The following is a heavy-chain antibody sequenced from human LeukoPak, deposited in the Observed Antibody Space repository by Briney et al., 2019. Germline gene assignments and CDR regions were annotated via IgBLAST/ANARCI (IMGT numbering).Heavy chain of an antibody. CDR2: INPNSGGT. Sequence: APVKVSCKASGYTFTGYYMHWVRQAPGQGLEWMGWINPNSGGTNYAQKFQGRVTMTRDTSISTAYMELSRLRSDDTAVYYCAREAITMIVVSYNWFDPWGQGTLVTVSS. D-gene: IGHD3-22*01. J-gene: IGHJ5*02. CDR1: GYTFTGYY. V-gene: IGHV1-2*02. CDR3: AREAITMIVVSYNWFDP.